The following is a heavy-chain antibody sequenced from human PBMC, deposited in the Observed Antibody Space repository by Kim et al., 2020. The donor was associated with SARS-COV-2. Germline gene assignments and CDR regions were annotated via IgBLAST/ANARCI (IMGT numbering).Heavy chain of an antibody. CDR2: IWYDGSNK. V-gene: IGHV3-33*01. D-gene: IGHD3-3*01. CDR3: ARCYDFWSGYLYYYYGMDV. Sequence: GGSLRLSCAASGFTFSSYGMRWVRQAPGKGLEWVAVIWYDGSNKYYADSVKGRFTISRDNSKNTLYLQMNSLRAEDTAVYYCARCYDFWSGYLYYYYGMDVWGQGTTVTVSS. CDR1: GFTFSSYG. J-gene: IGHJ6*02.